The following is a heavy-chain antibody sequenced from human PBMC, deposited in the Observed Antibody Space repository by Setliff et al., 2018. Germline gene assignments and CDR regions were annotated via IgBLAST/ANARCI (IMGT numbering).Heavy chain of an antibody. CDR2: VYYSGSI. J-gene: IGHJ3*01. Sequence: PSETLSLTCTVSGGSISDSHYYWGWFRQPPGMRPERIGTVYYSGSIYYNPSLKSRVTLFVDTSKDQFSLRLTSMTAADTAVYYCARQVEMATIAFDVWGQGTMVTVSS. CDR3: ARQVEMATIAFDV. CDR1: GGSISDSHYY. D-gene: IGHD5-12*01. V-gene: IGHV4-39*01.